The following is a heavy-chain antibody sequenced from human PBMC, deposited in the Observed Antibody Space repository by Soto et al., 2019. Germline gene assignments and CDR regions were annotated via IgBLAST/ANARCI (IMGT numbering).Heavy chain of an antibody. CDR3: AKDFTAYLSSWFHL. D-gene: IGHD6-13*01. V-gene: IGHV3-23*01. CDR1: EFTFSSNA. Sequence: EVQLLESGGGLVQPGGSLRLSCAASEFTFSSNAMHWVRQAPGKGLEWVSGITGSGSTTFYADSVKGRFTISRDNSKNTLYLHMSSLRAEDTAFYYCAKDFTAYLSSWFHLLGQGTLVTVSS. CDR2: ITGSGSTT. J-gene: IGHJ5*02.